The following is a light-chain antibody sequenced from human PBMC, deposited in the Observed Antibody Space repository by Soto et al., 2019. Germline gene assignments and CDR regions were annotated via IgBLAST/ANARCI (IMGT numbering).Light chain of an antibody. V-gene: IGLV4-69*01. CDR3: QTWDTGARVV. Sequence: QAVLTQSPSASASLGASVKLTCTLSSGHSSYAIAWHQQQPEKGPRYLMKLSSDGSHSKGDGIPDRFSGSSSGAERYLTISSLQSEDEADYYCQTWDTGARVVFGGGTHLTVL. CDR1: SGHSSYA. CDR2: LSSDGSH. J-gene: IGLJ2*01.